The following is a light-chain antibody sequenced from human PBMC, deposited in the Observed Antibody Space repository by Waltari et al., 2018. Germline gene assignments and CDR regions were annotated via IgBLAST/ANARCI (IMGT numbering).Light chain of an antibody. CDR2: GST. Sequence: QSVLTQPPSVSGAPGQRVTISCTGSGSNIGAGYDVHWYQQLPGAAPKLLIYGSTSRPLGVPARFFGSTSGTSASLAITGLQAEDEADYYCQSYDTSLSVVFGGGTKLTVL. V-gene: IGLV1-40*01. J-gene: IGLJ3*02. CDR3: QSYDTSLSVV. CDR1: GSNIGAGYD.